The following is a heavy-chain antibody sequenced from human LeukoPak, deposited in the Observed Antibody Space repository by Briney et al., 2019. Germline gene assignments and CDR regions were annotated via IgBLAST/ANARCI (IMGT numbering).Heavy chain of an antibody. V-gene: IGHV3-48*04. J-gene: IGHJ6*03. Sequence: GGSLRLSCAASGFTFSSYAMSWVPQAPGKGLEWVSYISSSGSTIYYADSVKGRFTISGDNAKNSLYLQMNSLKTEDTAVYYCTREPGSGNCFRKSRYYYMDVWGKGTTVTISS. CDR1: GFTFSSYA. CDR3: TREPGSGNCFRKSRYYYMDV. D-gene: IGHD3-10*01. CDR2: ISSSGSTI.